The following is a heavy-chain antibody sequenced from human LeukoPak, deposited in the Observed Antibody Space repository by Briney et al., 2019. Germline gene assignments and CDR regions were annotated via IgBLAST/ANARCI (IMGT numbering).Heavy chain of an antibody. CDR2: IRSKAYGGTT. CDR1: GFTFGDYA. Sequence: GGSLRLSCTASGFTFGDYAMSWVRQAPGKGLEWVGFIRSKAYGGTTEYAASVKGRFTISRDDSKSIAYLQMNSLKTEDTAVYYCTRDCGSGRYCGPFDYWGQGTLVTVSS. D-gene: IGHD3-10*01. CDR3: TRDCGSGRYCGPFDY. V-gene: IGHV3-49*04. J-gene: IGHJ4*02.